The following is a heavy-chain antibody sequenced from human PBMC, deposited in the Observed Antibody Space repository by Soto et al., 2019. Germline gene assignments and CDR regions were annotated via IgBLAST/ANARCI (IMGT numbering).Heavy chain of an antibody. CDR1: GFIFTDYS. CDR2: ISNGDETT. D-gene: IGHD1-26*01. Sequence: QVQLVESGGGLVEPGGSLRLSCSASGFIFTDYSMTWIRQAPGKGLEWVSCISNGDETTQYADSVKGRFSVSRDNAKKVLFLQMNSLGVDDSAVYYCAGDPIRRDSYNFDSWGRGALVTVSS. CDR3: AGDPIRRDSYNFDS. V-gene: IGHV3-11*01. J-gene: IGHJ4*02.